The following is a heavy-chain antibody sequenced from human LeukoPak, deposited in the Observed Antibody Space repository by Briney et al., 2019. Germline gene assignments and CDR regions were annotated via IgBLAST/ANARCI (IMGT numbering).Heavy chain of an antibody. Sequence: GGSLRLSCAASGFTVSSNYMSWVRQAPGKGLEWVSVIYSGGSTYYADSVKGRFTISRDNSKNTLYLQMNSLRAEDTAVYYCARSDDFWSGYYSDYWGRGTLVTVSS. D-gene: IGHD3-3*01. CDR3: ARSDDFWSGYYSDY. CDR1: GFTVSSNY. J-gene: IGHJ4*02. V-gene: IGHV3-66*02. CDR2: IYSGGST.